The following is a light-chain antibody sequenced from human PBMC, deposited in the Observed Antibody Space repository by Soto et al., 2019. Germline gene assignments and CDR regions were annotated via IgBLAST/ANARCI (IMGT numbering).Light chain of an antibody. CDR2: DVS. J-gene: IGKJ4*01. CDR1: QSVDSY. Sequence: EIVLTQSPATLSLSPGERATLSCRASQSVDSYLTWYQQKPGQAPRLLIYDVSKRATGIPVRFSGNVSGTDFTLTISSLEPEDVAVYYCQQRRNWPLTFGGGTKVEIK. CDR3: QQRRNWPLT. V-gene: IGKV3-11*01.